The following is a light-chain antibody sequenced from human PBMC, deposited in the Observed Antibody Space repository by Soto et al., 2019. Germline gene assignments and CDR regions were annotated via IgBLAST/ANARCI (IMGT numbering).Light chain of an antibody. CDR3: SSYTSSSTLGGHV. J-gene: IGLJ1*01. Sequence: QSVLTQPASVSGSPGQSITISCTGTSSDVGGYNYVSWYQQHPGKAPKLMIYDVSNRPSGVSNRFSGSKSGNTASLTISGLQAEDEADYSCSSYTSSSTLGGHVFGTGTKVTVL. CDR2: DVS. CDR1: SSDVGGYNY. V-gene: IGLV2-14*01.